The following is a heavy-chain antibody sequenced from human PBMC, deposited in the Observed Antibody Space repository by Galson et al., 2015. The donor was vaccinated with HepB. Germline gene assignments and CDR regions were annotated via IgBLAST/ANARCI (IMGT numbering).Heavy chain of an antibody. V-gene: IGHV4-34*01. CDR2: INHSGNT. Sequence: SETLSLTCTVSGGSFTAYYWTWIRQSPGKGLGWIGEINHSGNTDANPSLKSRVTISVDTSRNQFSLKLTSVTAADTALYYCAGGREERELRFFRRIHYYYMGVWGKGTTVIVSS. D-gene: IGHD1-7*01. CDR1: GGSFTAYY. J-gene: IGHJ6*03. CDR3: AGGREERELRFFRRIHYYYMGV.